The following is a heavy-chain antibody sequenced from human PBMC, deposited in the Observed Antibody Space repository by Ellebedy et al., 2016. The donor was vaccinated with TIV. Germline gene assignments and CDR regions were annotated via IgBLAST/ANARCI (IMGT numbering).Heavy chain of an antibody. D-gene: IGHD5-18*01. CDR2: IWYDGSNK. CDR1: GFTFSSYG. V-gene: IGHV3-33*01. CDR3: ARSPGYSYGYFDS. J-gene: IGHJ4*02. Sequence: GESLKISCAASGFTFSSYGMHWVRQAPGKGLEWVAVIWYDGSNKYYAASVKGRFTISRDNSKNTLYLQMNSLRAEDTAVYYCARSPGYSYGYFDSWGQGTLVTVSS.